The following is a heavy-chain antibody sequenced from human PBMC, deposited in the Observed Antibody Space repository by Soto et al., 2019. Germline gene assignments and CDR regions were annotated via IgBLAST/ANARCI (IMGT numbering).Heavy chain of an antibody. D-gene: IGHD1-26*01. CDR3: ARARGIVGAQRHPYGMDV. V-gene: IGHV3-21*01. CDR2: ISSSSSYI. Sequence: PGGSLRLSCAASGFTFSSYSMNWVRQAPGKGLEWVSSISSSSSYIYYADSVKGRFTISRDNAKNSLYLQMNSLRAEDTAVYYCARARGIVGAQRHPYGMDVWGQGTTVTVSS. J-gene: IGHJ6*02. CDR1: GFTFSSYS.